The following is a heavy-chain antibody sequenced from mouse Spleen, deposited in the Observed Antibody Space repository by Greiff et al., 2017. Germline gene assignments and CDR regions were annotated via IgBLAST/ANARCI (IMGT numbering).Heavy chain of an antibody. CDR3: ARGRPFITTVVATGGDY. CDR2: IYPGDGDT. J-gene: IGHJ2*01. D-gene: IGHD1-1*01. CDR1: GYAFSSYW. V-gene: IGHV1-80*01. Sequence: QVQLQQSGAELVRPGSSVKISCKASGYAFSSYWMNWVKQRPGQGLEWIGQIYPGDGDTNYNGKFKGKATLTADKSSSTAYMELSSLTSEDSAVYYCARGRPFITTVVATGGDYWGQGTTLTVSS.